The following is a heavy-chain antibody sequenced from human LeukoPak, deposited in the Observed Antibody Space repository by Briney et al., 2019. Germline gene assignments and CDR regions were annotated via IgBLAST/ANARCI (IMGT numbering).Heavy chain of an antibody. J-gene: IGHJ6*02. CDR2: IYYSGST. Sequence: SETLSLTCTVSGGSISSYYWSWIRQPPGKGLEWSGYIYYSGSTNYNPSLKSRVTISVDTSKNQFSLKLSSVTAADTAVYYCARDPTIFGVDTIVWGQGTTVTVSS. CDR3: ARDPTIFGVDTIV. CDR1: GGSISSYY. D-gene: IGHD3-3*01. V-gene: IGHV4-59*12.